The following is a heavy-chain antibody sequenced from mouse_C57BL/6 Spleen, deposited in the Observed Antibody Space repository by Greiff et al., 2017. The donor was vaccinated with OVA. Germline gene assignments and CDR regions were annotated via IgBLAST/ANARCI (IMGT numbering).Heavy chain of an antibody. V-gene: IGHV1-55*01. J-gene: IGHJ2*01. D-gene: IGHD2-1*01. Sequence: VQLQQPGAELVKPGASVKMSCKASGYTFTSYWITWVKQRPGQGLEWIGDIYPGSGSTNYNEKFKSKATLTVDTSSSTAYMQLSSLTSEDSAVYYCARSLYYGNYPYFDYWGQGTTLTVSS. CDR3: ARSLYYGNYPYFDY. CDR2: IYPGSGST. CDR1: GYTFTSYW.